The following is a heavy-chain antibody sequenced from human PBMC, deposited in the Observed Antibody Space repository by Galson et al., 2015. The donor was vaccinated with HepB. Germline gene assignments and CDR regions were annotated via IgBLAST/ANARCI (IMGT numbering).Heavy chain of an antibody. CDR1: GYTLTELS. CDR3: ATKDVLRFLELPGGWFDP. Sequence: SVKVSCKVSGYTLTELSMHWVRQAPGKGLEWMGGFDPEDGETIYAQKFQGRVTMTEDTSTDTAYMELSSLRSEDTAVYYCATKDVLRFLELPGGWFDPWGQGTLVTVSS. J-gene: IGHJ5*02. CDR2: FDPEDGET. V-gene: IGHV1-24*01. D-gene: IGHD3-3*01.